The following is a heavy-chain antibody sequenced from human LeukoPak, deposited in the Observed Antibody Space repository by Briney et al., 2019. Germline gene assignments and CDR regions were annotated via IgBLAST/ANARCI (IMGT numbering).Heavy chain of an antibody. J-gene: IGHJ4*02. CDR2: IRYDGSNK. D-gene: IGHD3-22*01. V-gene: IGHV3-30*02. CDR3: AKDSFKYDSSGYQDY. CDR1: GFTFSSYG. Sequence: PGGSLRLSYAASGFTFSSYGMHWVRQAPGKGLEWVAFIRYDGSNKYYADSVKGRFTISRDNSKNTLYLQMNSLRAEDTAVYYCAKDSFKYDSSGYQDYWGQGTLVTVSS.